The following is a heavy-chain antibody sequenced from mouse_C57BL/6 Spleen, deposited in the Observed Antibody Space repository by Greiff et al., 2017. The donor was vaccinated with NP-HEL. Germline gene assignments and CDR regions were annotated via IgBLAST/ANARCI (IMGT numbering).Heavy chain of an antibody. CDR2: ISSGSSTI. V-gene: IGHV5-17*01. CDR1: GFTFSDYG. CDR3: ARGSDGYYVYAMDY. Sequence: EVKLMESGGGLVKPGGSLKLSCAASGFTFSDYGMHWVRQAPEKGLEWVAYISSGSSTIYYADTVKGRFTISRDNAKNTLFLQMTSLRSEDTAMYYCARGSDGYYVYAMDYWGQGTSVTVSS. D-gene: IGHD2-3*01. J-gene: IGHJ4*01.